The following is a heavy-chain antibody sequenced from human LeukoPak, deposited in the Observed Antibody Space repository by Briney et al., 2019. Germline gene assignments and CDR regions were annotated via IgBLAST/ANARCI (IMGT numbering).Heavy chain of an antibody. V-gene: IGHV4-38-2*02. J-gene: IGHJ5*02. D-gene: IGHD6-13*01. Sequence: PSETLSLTCTVSGYSISSGYYWVWIRQPPGKGLEWIGNIYHSGSTYYNPSLKSRVTISVDTSKNQFSLKVRSVTAADTAVYYCARDGEVLSSSWFWFDPWGQGTLVIVSS. CDR3: ARDGEVLSSSWFWFDP. CDR1: GYSISSGYY. CDR2: IYHSGST.